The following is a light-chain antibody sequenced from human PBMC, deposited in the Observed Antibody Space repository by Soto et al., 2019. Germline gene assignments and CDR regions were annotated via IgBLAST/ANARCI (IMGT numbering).Light chain of an antibody. V-gene: IGKV3-20*01. CDR1: QSVSLRY. J-gene: IGKJ2*01. CDR3: QQYGSSPYT. CDR2: GAS. Sequence: ENALTQSPGTLSLSPGERATLSCRASQSVSLRYVAWYQQKPGQAPSLLIYGASSRATGTPGRFSASGSGTDFTLTISRLEPEDFAVYYCQQYGSSPYTFGQGTKLEIK.